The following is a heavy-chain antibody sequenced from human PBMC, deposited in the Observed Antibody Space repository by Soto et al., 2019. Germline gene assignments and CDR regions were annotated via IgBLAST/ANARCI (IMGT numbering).Heavy chain of an antibody. CDR2: IIPIFGTA. J-gene: IGHJ4*02. D-gene: IGHD3-22*01. CDR3: ARSTYYYDSSGYYQEAPFDY. Sequence: SVEVSCKASGGTFSSYAISWVRQAPGQGLELMGGIIPIFGTANYAQKFQGRVTITADESTSTAYMELSSLRSEDTAVYYCARSTYYYDSSGYYQEAPFDYWGQGTLVTVSS. CDR1: GGTFSSYA. V-gene: IGHV1-69*13.